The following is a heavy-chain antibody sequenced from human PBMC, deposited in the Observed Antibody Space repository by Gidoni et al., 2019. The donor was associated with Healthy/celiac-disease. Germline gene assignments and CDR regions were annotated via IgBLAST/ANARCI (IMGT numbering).Heavy chain of an antibody. J-gene: IGHJ6*02. Sequence: QVQLVQSGAEVQKPGASVKVSCKASGYTFTGSYMHWVRQAPGQGLEWMGWINPNSGGTNYAQKFQGRVTMTRDTSISTAYMELSRLRSDDTAVYYCARPQQSYGYGENYYYGMDVWGQGTTVTVSS. CDR2: INPNSGGT. CDR3: ARPQQSYGYGENYYYGMDV. CDR1: GYTFTGSY. V-gene: IGHV1-2*02. D-gene: IGHD5-18*01.